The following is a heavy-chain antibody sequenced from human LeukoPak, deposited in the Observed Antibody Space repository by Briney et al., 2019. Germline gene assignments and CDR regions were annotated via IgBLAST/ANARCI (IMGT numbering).Heavy chain of an antibody. CDR2: IYSGGST. CDR1: GFTVSSNY. J-gene: IGHJ6*02. V-gene: IGHV3-66*01. CDR3: ARGGSYYYGMDV. Sequence: GGSLRLSCAASGFTVSSNYMSWVRQAPGKGLKWVLVIYSGGSTYYADSVKGRFTISRDNSNTTLYLQMSSLRAEDTAVYYCARGGSYYYGMDVWGPGTLVTVSS. D-gene: IGHD6-25*01.